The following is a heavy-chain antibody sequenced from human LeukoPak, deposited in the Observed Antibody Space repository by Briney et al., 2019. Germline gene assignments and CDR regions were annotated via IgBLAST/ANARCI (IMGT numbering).Heavy chain of an antibody. CDR2: IGGSGDKT. V-gene: IGHV3-23*01. CDR3: TKAPAGPEYSSSWKFGYNWFDP. Sequence: GGSLRLSCAASGFSFSNYGMSWVRQAPGKGLEWVSAIGGSGDKTYYADSVKGRFTISRDNSKNTLYLQMNSLRAEDTAIYYCTKAPAGPEYSSSWKFGYNWFDPWGQGTLVTVSS. CDR1: GFSFSNYG. J-gene: IGHJ5*02. D-gene: IGHD6-13*01.